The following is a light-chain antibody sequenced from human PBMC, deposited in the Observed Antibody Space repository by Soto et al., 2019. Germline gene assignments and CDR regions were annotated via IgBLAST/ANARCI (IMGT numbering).Light chain of an antibody. CDR1: SSDVGGYNY. CDR3: SSYTSSTTLDVV. J-gene: IGLJ2*01. V-gene: IGLV2-14*01. CDR2: EVS. Sequence: QSALTQPASVSGSPGQSITISCTGTSSDVGGYNYVSWYQQHPGKAPKLMIYEVSNRPSGVSNRFSGYKSGNTASLTISGLQAGDEADYYCSSYTSSTTLDVVFGGGTKLPVL.